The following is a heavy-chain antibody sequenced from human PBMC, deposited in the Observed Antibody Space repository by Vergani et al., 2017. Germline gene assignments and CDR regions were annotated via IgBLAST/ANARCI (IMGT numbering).Heavy chain of an antibody. J-gene: IGHJ4*02. CDR3: ARSSSWYIYFDY. CDR1: GFSFDDYD. V-gene: IGHV3-9*01. D-gene: IGHD6-13*01. CDR2: ISWNSGRI. Sequence: EVHLLESGGGLVQSGGSLRLSCAASGFSFDDYDMHWVRQAPGKGLEWVSGISWNSGRIVYADSVKGRFTISRDNAKNSLYLQMNSPRAEDTALYYCARSSSWYIYFDYWGQGTLVTVSS.